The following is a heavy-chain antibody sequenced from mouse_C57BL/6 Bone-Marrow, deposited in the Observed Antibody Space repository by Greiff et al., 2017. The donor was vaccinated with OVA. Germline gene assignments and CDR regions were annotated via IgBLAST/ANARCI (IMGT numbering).Heavy chain of an antibody. CDR1: GYTFTSYW. Sequence: QVQLQQPGAELVKPGASVKVSCKASGYTFTSYWMHWVKQRPGQGLEWIGEIDPSDSYTNYNQKFKGKATLTVDTSSSTAYMQLSSLTSEDSAVYYCASAVFAYWGQGTLVTVSA. V-gene: IGHV1-69*02. CDR2: IDPSDSYT. CDR3: ASAVFAY. J-gene: IGHJ3*01.